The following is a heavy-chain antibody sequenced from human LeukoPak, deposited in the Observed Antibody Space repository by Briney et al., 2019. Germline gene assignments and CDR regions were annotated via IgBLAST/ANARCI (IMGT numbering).Heavy chain of an antibody. J-gene: IGHJ4*02. CDR2: ISSSSSYI. CDR1: GFTFSSYS. Sequence: GGSLRLSCAASGFTFSSYSMNWVRQAPGKGLEWVSSISSSSSYIYYADSVKGRLTISRDNAKNSLYLQMNSLRAEDTAVYYCASAGYCSSTSCYADYWGQGTLVTVSS. CDR3: ASAGYCSSTSCYADY. V-gene: IGHV3-21*01. D-gene: IGHD2-2*01.